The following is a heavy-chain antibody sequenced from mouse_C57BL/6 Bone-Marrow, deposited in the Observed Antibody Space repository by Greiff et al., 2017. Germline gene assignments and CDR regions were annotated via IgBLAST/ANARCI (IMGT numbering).Heavy chain of an antibody. CDR2: IDPDNGDT. J-gene: IGHJ3*01. CDR1: GFNIKDDY. CDR3: TTVVFYGSGFPCTY. V-gene: IGHV14-4*01. D-gene: IGHD1-1*01. Sequence: VQLQQSGAELVRPGASVKLSCTASGFNIKDDYMHWVKHRPEQGLEWIGWIDPDNGDTEYASKFQGKATITADTSSNTAYLQLSSLTSEDTAVYYCTTVVFYGSGFPCTYGGQGARVTVSA.